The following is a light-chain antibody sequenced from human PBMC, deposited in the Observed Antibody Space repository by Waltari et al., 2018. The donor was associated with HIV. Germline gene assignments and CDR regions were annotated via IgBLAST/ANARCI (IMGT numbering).Light chain of an antibody. J-gene: IGLJ1*01. CDR3: CSCPRSGIRYV. Sequence: QSALTQPASVSGSPGQSITISCTGTSSNVGSDDLVSWYQQHPVEAPQLIIYEVTKRPSGVSNRFAGSKSGNTASLTISGLQAEDEADYYCCSCPRSGIRYVFGTGTKVTVL. CDR1: SSNVGSDDL. V-gene: IGLV2-23*02. CDR2: EVT.